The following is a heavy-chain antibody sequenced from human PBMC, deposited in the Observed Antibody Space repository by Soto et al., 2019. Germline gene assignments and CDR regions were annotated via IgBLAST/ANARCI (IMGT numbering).Heavy chain of an antibody. V-gene: IGHV4-4*02. Sequence: QVQLQESGPGLVRPSGTLSLTCAVSGASISSTTNWWSWVRQPPGKGLEWIGEIYHSGSTNYNPSLKSRVTMSVDKSKNQFYLKLSSVTAADTAVYYCARMVGATLVDFWGQGTLVTVSS. J-gene: IGHJ4*02. D-gene: IGHD1-26*01. CDR2: IYHSGST. CDR3: ARMVGATLVDF. CDR1: GASISSTTNW.